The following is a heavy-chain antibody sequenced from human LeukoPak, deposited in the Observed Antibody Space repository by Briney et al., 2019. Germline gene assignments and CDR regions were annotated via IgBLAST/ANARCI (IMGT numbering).Heavy chain of an antibody. V-gene: IGHV4-34*01. CDR1: GGSFSGYY. Sequence: SETLSLTCAVYGGSFSGYYWSWIRQPPGKGLEWIGEINHSGSTNYNPSLKSRVTISVDTSKNQFSLKLSSVTAADTAVYYCARGVSGWLQLSWGIDYWGQGTLVTVSS. J-gene: IGHJ4*02. CDR3: ARGVSGWLQLSWGIDY. D-gene: IGHD5-24*01. CDR2: INHSGST.